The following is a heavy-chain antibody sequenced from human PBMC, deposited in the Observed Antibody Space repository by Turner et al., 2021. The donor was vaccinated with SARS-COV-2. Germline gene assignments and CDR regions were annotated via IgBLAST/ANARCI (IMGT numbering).Heavy chain of an antibody. CDR1: GFTFSSYG. CDR2: INSDGSST. V-gene: IGHV3-74*01. CDR3: ASDYHDRSGYYHYGVDV. D-gene: IGHD3-22*01. J-gene: IGHJ6*02. Sequence: VQLVESGGGLVQPGGSLRLSCPVSGFTFSSYGMHWVRQAPGKGLVWVSRINSDGSSTNYADSVKSRFTISRDNAKNTLYVQMNSLRAEDTAVYYCASDYHDRSGYYHYGVDVWGQGTTVTVSS.